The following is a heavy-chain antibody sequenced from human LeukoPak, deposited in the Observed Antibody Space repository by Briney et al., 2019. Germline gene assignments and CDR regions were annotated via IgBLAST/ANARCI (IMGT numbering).Heavy chain of an antibody. CDR1: GYTFASSD. D-gene: IGHD3-22*01. J-gene: IGHJ4*02. V-gene: IGHV1-8*01. CDR3: ASKYYDSWVPDY. Sequence: ASVTVSCTASGYTFASSDINWVRQATGQGLEWMGWMNPNTGNTEYAQKFQGRVTMTSNTSISTAYMELSSLRSEDTAVYYCASKYYDSWVPDYWGQGTLVTVSS. CDR2: MNPNTGNT.